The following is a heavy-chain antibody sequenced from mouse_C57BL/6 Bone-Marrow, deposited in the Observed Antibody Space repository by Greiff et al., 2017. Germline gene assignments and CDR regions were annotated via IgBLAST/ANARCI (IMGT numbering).Heavy chain of an antibody. D-gene: IGHD1-1*01. CDR2: IRNKANNHAT. CDR1: GFTFSDAW. J-gene: IGHJ1*03. CDR3: TSIITTGREYCDV. V-gene: IGHV6-6*01. Sequence: EVMLVESGGGLVQPGGSMKLSCAASGFTFSDAWMDWVRQSPEKGLEWVAEIRNKANNHATYYAESVKGRFTISRDDSKSSVYLQMNSLRAEDTGIYYCTSIITTGREYCDVWGTGTTVTVSS.